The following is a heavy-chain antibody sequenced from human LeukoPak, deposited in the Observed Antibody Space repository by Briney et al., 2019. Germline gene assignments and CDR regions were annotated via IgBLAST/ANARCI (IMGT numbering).Heavy chain of an antibody. V-gene: IGHV3-23*01. CDR3: AKTPHGYSSGRNYFDY. J-gene: IGHJ4*02. D-gene: IGHD6-19*01. CDR2: ISGSGVST. Sequence: GGSLRLSCAASGFTFSSYAINWVRQAPGTGLEWVSAISGSGVSTFYADSVKGRFTISRDNSKNTLYLQMNSLRAEDTAVYYCAKTPHGYSSGRNYFDYWGQGTLVTVSS. CDR1: GFTFSSYA.